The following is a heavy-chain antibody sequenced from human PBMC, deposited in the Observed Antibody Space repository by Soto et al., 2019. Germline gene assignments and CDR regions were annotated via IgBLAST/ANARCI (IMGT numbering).Heavy chain of an antibody. Sequence: QVQLVQSGAEVKNPGASVKVSCETSGYTFTSDGISWVRQAPGQGLEWLGWINTHSGDTNFAQKFQDRVTMTTDPPTCTVYKEVRSLGSDDTAIYYCARDKGHCDNTGCQRNYFDPWGQGTLVTVSS. CDR2: INTHSGDT. CDR3: ARDKGHCDNTGCQRNYFDP. J-gene: IGHJ5*02. D-gene: IGHD2-21*01. V-gene: IGHV1-18*04. CDR1: GYTFTSDG.